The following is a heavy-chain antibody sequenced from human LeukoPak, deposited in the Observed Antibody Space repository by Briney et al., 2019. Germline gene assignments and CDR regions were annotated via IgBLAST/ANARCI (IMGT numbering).Heavy chain of an antibody. D-gene: IGHD6-19*01. V-gene: IGHV4-38-2*02. CDR1: GYSISSGYY. J-gene: IGHJ5*02. Sequence: SETLSLTCTVSGYSISSGYYWGWIRQPPGKGLEWIGSIYHSGSTYYNPSLKSRVTISIDTSKNQFSLKLSSVTAADTAVYYCARVSRSGWINWFDPWGQGTLVTVSS. CDR2: IYHSGST. CDR3: ARVSRSGWINWFDP.